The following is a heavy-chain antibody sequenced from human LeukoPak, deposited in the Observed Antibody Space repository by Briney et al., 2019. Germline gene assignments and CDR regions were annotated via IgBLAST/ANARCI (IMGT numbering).Heavy chain of an antibody. Sequence: GGSLRLSCAASGFTFSNYWMTWVRQAPGKGLEWVANIKHDGSEDYYLDSVKGRFTISRDNAKSSMWLQMNSLRAEDTAVYYCARVIVVVPAANAGTPVWERFDYWGQGTLVTVSS. J-gene: IGHJ4*02. CDR1: GFTFSNYW. CDR2: IKHDGSED. V-gene: IGHV3-7*01. CDR3: ARVIVVVPAANAGTPVWERFDY. D-gene: IGHD2-2*01.